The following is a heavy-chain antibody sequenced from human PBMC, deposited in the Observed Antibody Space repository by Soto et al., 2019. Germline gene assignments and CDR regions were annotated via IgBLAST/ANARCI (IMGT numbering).Heavy chain of an antibody. CDR3: ARRVDYVWGSYRYSPYFDY. J-gene: IGHJ4*02. CDR1: GGSISSYY. V-gene: IGHV4-59*08. Sequence: SETLSLTCTVSGGSISSYYWSWIRQPPGTGLEWIGYIYYSGSTNYNPSLKSRVTISVDTSKNQFSLKLSSVTAADTAVYYCARRVDYVWGSYRYSPYFDYWGQGTLVTVS. D-gene: IGHD3-16*02. CDR2: IYYSGST.